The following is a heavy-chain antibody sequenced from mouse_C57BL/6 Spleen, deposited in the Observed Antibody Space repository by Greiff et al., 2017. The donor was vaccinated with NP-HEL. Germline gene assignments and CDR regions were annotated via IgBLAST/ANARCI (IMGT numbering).Heavy chain of an antibody. Sequence: EVQRLESGGGLVKPGGSLKLSCAASGFTFTSYAMSWVRQTPEKRLEWVATISAGGSYTYYPDNVKGRFTLSRDNATSTRYLQMSSLKSEDTAMYYCARDGDCGNGYGWDFDVWGTGTTVTVSS. J-gene: IGHJ1*03. CDR2: ISAGGSYT. D-gene: IGHD1-1*01. CDR3: ARDGDCGNGYGWDFDV. CDR1: GFTFTSYA. V-gene: IGHV5-4*01.